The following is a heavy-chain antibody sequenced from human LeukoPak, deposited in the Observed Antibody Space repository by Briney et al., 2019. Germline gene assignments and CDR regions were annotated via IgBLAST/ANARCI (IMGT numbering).Heavy chain of an antibody. CDR1: GGSFSGYY. CDR2: INHSGSA. CDR3: ARVLAVAGIRRGRIAY. Sequence: SETLSLTCAVYGGSFSGYYWSWIRQPPGKGLEWIGEINHSGSANYNPSLKSRVTISVDTSKNQFSLKLSSVTAADTAVYYCARVLAVAGIRRGRIAYWGQGTLVTVSS. J-gene: IGHJ4*02. D-gene: IGHD6-19*01. V-gene: IGHV4-34*01.